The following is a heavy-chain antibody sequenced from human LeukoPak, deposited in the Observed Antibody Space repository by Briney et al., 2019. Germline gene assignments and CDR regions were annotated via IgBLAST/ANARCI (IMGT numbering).Heavy chain of an antibody. Sequence: SSETLSLTCTVSGGSIRSSYYYWGWIRQPPGKGLEWIGEIYHTGSPNYNPSLKSRVTISVDKSKNHFSLRLSSVTAADTAVYYCARDPHSGSFGSNYWGQGTLVTVSS. CDR3: ARDPHSGSFGSNY. CDR2: IYHTGSP. D-gene: IGHD1-26*01. CDR1: GGSIRSSYYY. V-gene: IGHV4-39*07. J-gene: IGHJ4*02.